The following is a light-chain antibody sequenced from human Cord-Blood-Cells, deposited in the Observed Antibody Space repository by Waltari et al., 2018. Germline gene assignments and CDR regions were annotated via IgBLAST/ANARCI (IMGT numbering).Light chain of an antibody. CDR3: QQYYSTLT. CDR1: QSVLYSSNNKNY. V-gene: IGKV4-1*01. CDR2: WAS. J-gene: IGKJ4*01. Sequence: DIVMTQSPDSLAVSLGERATINCKSSQSVLYSSNNKNYLAWYQQKPGQPPKPLIYWASTRDSGVPDRFRGSGSGTDFTLTISSLQAEDVAVYYCQQYYSTLTFGGGTKVEIK.